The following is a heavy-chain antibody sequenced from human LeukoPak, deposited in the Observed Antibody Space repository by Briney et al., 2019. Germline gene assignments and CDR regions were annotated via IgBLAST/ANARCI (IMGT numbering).Heavy chain of an antibody. CDR3: ARYRGSGPYYYYYYMDV. Sequence: GGSLRLSCAASGFTVSSSYMSWVRQAPGKGLEWVSVIYSGGSTYYADSVKGRFTISRDNSKNTLYLQMNSLRAEDTAVYYCARYRGSGPYYYYYYMDVWGKGTTVTVSS. V-gene: IGHV3-53*01. CDR2: IYSGGST. J-gene: IGHJ6*03. D-gene: IGHD1-26*01. CDR1: GFTVSSSY.